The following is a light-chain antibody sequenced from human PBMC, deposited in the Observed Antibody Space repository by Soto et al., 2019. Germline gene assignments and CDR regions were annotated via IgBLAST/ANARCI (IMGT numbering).Light chain of an antibody. CDR1: QSISSY. Sequence: DIEMTQSPSSLSASVGDRVTITCRASQSISSYLNWYQQKPGKAPTLLIYAASSLQSGVPSRFSGSGSGTDFTLTISSLQPEDFATYYCQQIYGTPGQVTFGQGTKLEIK. CDR2: AAS. CDR3: QQIYGTPGQVT. V-gene: IGKV1-39*01. J-gene: IGKJ2*01.